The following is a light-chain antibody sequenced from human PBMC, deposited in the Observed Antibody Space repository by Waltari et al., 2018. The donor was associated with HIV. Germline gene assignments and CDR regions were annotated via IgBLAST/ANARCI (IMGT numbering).Light chain of an antibody. CDR1: SGHSNYA. CDR2: FNDEGRH. J-gene: IGLJ2*01. Sequence: QLVLTQSPSASASLGASVKPNCTLSSGHSNYAIAWHRQRPKQGPRSLRKFNDEGRHAKGDGIPDRFSGSSSGAERYLTISSLQSEDEADYYCQTWASGVVVFGGWTKLTVL. CDR3: QTWASGVVV. V-gene: IGLV4-69*01.